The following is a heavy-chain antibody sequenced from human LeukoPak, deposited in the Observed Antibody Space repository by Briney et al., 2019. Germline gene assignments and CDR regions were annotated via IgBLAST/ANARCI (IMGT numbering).Heavy chain of an antibody. Sequence: SETLSLTCAVYGEPFNGYYWNWIRQSPGKGLEWIGEINHSGSTNYNPSLKSRVTISVDTSKNQFSLKLSSVTAADTAVYYCARGSRSDYWGQGTLVTVSS. CDR2: INHSGST. CDR3: ARGSRSDY. J-gene: IGHJ4*02. V-gene: IGHV4-34*01. CDR1: GEPFNGYY.